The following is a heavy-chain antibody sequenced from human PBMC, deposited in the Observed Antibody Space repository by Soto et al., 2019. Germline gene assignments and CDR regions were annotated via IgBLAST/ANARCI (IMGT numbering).Heavy chain of an antibody. Sequence: ASVKVSCKASGYTFTNNDVSWVRQATGQGLEWMGWMNPGSGDTGYAQKFQGRVTMTRDISIATAYMELNSLTSEDTAIYYCARMESFGSLNWFDPWGQATLVTVSS. J-gene: IGHJ5*02. CDR3: ARMESFGSLNWFDP. V-gene: IGHV1-8*02. CDR2: MNPGSGDT. D-gene: IGHD5-18*01. CDR1: GYTFTNND.